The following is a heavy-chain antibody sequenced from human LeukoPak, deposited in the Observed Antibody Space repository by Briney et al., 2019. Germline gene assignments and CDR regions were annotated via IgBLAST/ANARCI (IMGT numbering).Heavy chain of an antibody. CDR1: GFSFSSYG. Sequence: GGSLRLSCAASGFSFSSYGMHWVRHAPGKGLVWVSRFNSDGKTNYADSVKGRFTISRDNAKNTVSLQMNSLRAEDTGVYYCARAPSEIGGYYPEYFRHWGQGTLVIVSS. CDR3: ARAPSEIGGYYPEYFRH. D-gene: IGHD3-22*01. V-gene: IGHV3-74*01. J-gene: IGHJ1*01. CDR2: FNSDGKT.